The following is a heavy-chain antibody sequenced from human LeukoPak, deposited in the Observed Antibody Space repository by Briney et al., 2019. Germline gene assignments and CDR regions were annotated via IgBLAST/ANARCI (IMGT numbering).Heavy chain of an antibody. D-gene: IGHD3-22*01. J-gene: IGHJ4*02. CDR3: ARSLNYYYDSSGYYC. CDR1: GGTFIHYA. V-gene: IGHV1-69*05. Sequence: SVKVSFKGSGGTFIHYAISWVRQAPGQGLEWMGRIISIFGTANYAHKFQGRVTITTYESTSTAYMELSSLRSEDTAVYYCARSLNYYYDSSGYYCSGQGTLVTVSS. CDR2: IISIFGTA.